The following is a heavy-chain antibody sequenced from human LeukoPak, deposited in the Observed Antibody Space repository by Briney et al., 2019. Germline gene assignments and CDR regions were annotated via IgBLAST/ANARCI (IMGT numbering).Heavy chain of an antibody. CDR3: ARRRAGYSGYEITRGFDY. J-gene: IGHJ4*02. D-gene: IGHD5-12*01. Sequence: PGGSLRLSCAASGFTFSDHLMHWVRQAPGKGLEWIEEINHSGSTNYNPSLKSRVTISVDTSKNQFSLKLSSVTAADTAVYYCARRRAGYSGYEITRGFDYWGQGTLVTVSS. CDR2: INHSGST. V-gene: IGHV4-34*01. CDR1: GFTFSDHL.